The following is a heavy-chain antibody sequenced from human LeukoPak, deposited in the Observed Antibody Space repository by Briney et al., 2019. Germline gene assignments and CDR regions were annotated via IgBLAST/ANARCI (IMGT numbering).Heavy chain of an antibody. J-gene: IGHJ6*02. CDR2: ISSTNSYI. CDR1: GFTFSSYA. Sequence: GGSLRLSCAASGFTFSSYAMSWVRQAPGKGLEWVSSISSTNSYIYYADSVKGRFTISRDNAKNSLYLQMNSLRAEDTAVYYCARETPYYDFWSGYPLDYYYGMDVWGQGTTVTVSS. V-gene: IGHV3-21*06. D-gene: IGHD3-3*01. CDR3: ARETPYYDFWSGYPLDYYYGMDV.